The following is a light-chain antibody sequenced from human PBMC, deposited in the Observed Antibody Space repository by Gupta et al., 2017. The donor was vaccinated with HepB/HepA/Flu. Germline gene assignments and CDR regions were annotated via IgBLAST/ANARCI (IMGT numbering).Light chain of an antibody. Sequence: EIVLTQSPGALSLSPGERVTLSCRASETVSSNSLAWYQQKPGQTPSLLIYDVSSRATGIPDRFSGSGSGTDFTLTITRLEPEDFAVYYCEQYAISPLTFGPGTRVDIK. J-gene: IGKJ3*01. CDR3: EQYAISPLT. CDR1: ETVSSNS. CDR2: DVS. V-gene: IGKV3-20*01.